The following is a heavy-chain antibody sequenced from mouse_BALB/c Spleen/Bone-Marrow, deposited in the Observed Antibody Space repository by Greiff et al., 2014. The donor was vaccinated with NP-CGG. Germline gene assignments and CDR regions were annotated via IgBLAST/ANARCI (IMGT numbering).Heavy chain of an antibody. V-gene: IGHV14-3*02. Sequence: VQLKESGAELLKSGASVKLSCTASGFNIKDTYMHWVKQRPEQGLEWIGRIDPANGNTKYDPKFQGKATITADTSSNTAYLQLSSLTSEDTAVYYCARYYYGTLLDYWSQGTTLTVSS. J-gene: IGHJ2*01. CDR3: ARYYYGTLLDY. CDR2: IDPANGNT. D-gene: IGHD1-1*01. CDR1: GFNIKDTY.